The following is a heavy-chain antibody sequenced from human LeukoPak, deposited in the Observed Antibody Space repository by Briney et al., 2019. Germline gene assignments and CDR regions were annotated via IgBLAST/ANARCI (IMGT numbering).Heavy chain of an antibody. V-gene: IGHV3-11*05. CDR3: ARGHHGMGA. CDR1: GFTFSDYY. Sequence: GGSLRLSRAASGFTFSDYYMSWIRQVPGKGLEWVSYISSSSNDTDYADSVKGRFTISRDNARNSLYLQMNSLRAEDTAVYYCARGHHGMGAWGQGTTITVSS. J-gene: IGHJ6*02. CDR2: ISSSSNDT.